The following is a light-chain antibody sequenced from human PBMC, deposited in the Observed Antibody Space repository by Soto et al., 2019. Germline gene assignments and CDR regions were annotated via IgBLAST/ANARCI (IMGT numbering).Light chain of an antibody. CDR2: GAT. CDR1: QSISNN. V-gene: IGKV3-15*01. J-gene: IGKJ4*01. Sequence: ETVMTQSPATLSVSLGERATLSCRAGQSISNNLAWYQQNPGQAPRLLIYGATTRATGIPSRFSGSGSGTEFTLTISSLQSEDFAVYYCQQYNNWPLTFGGGTKVEIK. CDR3: QQYNNWPLT.